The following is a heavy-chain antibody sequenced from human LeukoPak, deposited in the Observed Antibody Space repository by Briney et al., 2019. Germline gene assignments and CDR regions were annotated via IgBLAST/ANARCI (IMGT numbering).Heavy chain of an antibody. J-gene: IGHJ5*02. Sequence: SQTLSLTCTVSGGSISSGGYYWSWIRQHPGKGLEWIGYIYYSGSTYYNPSLKSRVTISVDTSKNQFSLKLSSVTAADTAVYYCAGSRDYYDSSGINWFDPWGQGTLVTVSS. V-gene: IGHV4-31*03. CDR1: GGSISSGGYY. D-gene: IGHD3-22*01. CDR2: IYYSGST. CDR3: AGSRDYYDSSGINWFDP.